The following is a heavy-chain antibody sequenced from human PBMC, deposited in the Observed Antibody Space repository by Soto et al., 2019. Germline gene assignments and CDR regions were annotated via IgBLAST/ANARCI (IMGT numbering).Heavy chain of an antibody. CDR1: GGSISSYY. J-gene: IGHJ6*02. Sequence: SETLSLTCTVSGGSISSYYWSWIRQPPGKGLEWIGYIYYSGGTNYNPSLKSRVTISVDTSKNQFSLKLSSVTAADTAVYYCARHGCSGGSCYPTYYYYYGMDVWGQGTTVTVSS. D-gene: IGHD2-15*01. V-gene: IGHV4-59*08. CDR2: IYYSGGT. CDR3: ARHGCSGGSCYPTYYYYYGMDV.